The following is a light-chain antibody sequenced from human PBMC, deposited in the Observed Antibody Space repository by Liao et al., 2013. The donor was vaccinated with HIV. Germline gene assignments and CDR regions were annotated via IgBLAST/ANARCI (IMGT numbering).Light chain of an antibody. CDR2: YDS. CDR3: QAWDNNFVV. Sequence: SYELTQPPSVSVAPGKTATMTCGGDKIGGKSVHWYKQQPGQAPVLVISYDSERRSGISERFSGSNSGNTATLTISGTQAMDEADYYCQAWDNNFVVFGGGTKLTVL. J-gene: IGLJ2*01. V-gene: IGLV3-21*01. CDR1: KIGGKS.